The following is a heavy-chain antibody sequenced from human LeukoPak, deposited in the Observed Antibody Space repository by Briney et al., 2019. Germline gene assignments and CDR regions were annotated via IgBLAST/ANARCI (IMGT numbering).Heavy chain of an antibody. CDR3: ARDPLNGALDI. CDR1: AFTFSSYG. CDR2: ISYDGSNK. V-gene: IGHV3-30*03. Sequence: GGSLRLSCAASAFTFSSYGMHGVRQAPGKGLEWVTVISYDGSNKYYADSVKGRFTISRNNAKNSLYLQVDGLRAEDTAVYYCARDPLNGALDIWGQGTLVTVSS. J-gene: IGHJ3*02.